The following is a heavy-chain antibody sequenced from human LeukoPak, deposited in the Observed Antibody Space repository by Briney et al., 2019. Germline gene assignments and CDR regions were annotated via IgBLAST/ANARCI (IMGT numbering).Heavy chain of an antibody. CDR3: AELGITMIGGV. J-gene: IGHJ6*04. CDR2: ISTSGSII. V-gene: IGHV3-48*03. Sequence: GGSLRLSCAASGFTFSDYGMNWVRQAPGKGLEWVSHISTSGSIIHYADSVEGRFTISRDNAKNSLYLQMNSLRAEDTALYYCAELGITMIGGVWGKGTTVTISS. CDR1: GFTFSDYG. D-gene: IGHD3-10*02.